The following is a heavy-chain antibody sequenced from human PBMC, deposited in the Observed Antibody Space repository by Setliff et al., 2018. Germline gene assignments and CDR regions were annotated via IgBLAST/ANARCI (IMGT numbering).Heavy chain of an antibody. V-gene: IGHV1-46*02. J-gene: IGHJ4*02. Sequence: ASVKVSCKASGYTFNIYGISWVRQAPGQRLEWMGMINPRGGGTTYAQRFRGRVTMTWDTSTSTVHMEWSSLRSDDTAVFYCASGAFSSSGPAVVAENWGQGTLVTVSS. CDR3: ASGAFSSSGPAVVAEN. D-gene: IGHD2-15*01. CDR2: INPRGGGT. CDR1: GYTFNIYG.